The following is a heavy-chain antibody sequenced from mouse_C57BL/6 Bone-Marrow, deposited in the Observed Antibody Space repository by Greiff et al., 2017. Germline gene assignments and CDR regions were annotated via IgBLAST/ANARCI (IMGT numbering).Heavy chain of an antibody. Sequence: QVQLQQSGAELVKPGASVTLSCKASGYTFTSYWMHWVKQRPGQGLEWIGMIYPNSGSTNYNEKFKSKATLTVDNSSSTTYMLLSSLTAEDSAVYDRARSVYDGYYYYFDYWGQGTTLTVSS. J-gene: IGHJ2*01. CDR3: ARSVYDGYYYYFDY. CDR2: IYPNSGST. CDR1: GYTFTSYW. V-gene: IGHV1-64*01. D-gene: IGHD2-3*01.